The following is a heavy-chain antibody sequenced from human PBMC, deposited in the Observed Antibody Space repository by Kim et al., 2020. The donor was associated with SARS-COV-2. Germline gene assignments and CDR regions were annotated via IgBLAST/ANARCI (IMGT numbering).Heavy chain of an antibody. CDR3: AKTKLYSGSGAPGPLDY. D-gene: IGHD1-26*01. J-gene: IGHJ4*02. V-gene: IGHV3-23*01. Sequence: VKGRFTISRDNSKNTLYLQMNSLRAEDTAVYYCAKTKLYSGSGAPGPLDYWGQGTLVTVSS.